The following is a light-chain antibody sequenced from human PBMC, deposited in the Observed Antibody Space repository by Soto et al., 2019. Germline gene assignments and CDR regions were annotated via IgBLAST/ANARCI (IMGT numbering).Light chain of an antibody. Sequence: QSVLTQPPSASGTPGQRVTISCSGSSSNIGSNTVNWYQQLPGTAPKLLIYSNNQRPSGVPDRFSGSKSGTSASLAISGLQSEDEADYYCEAWDDSLNGFWVFGGGTQLTVL. CDR1: SSNIGSNT. V-gene: IGLV1-44*01. CDR3: EAWDDSLNGFWV. J-gene: IGLJ3*02. CDR2: SNN.